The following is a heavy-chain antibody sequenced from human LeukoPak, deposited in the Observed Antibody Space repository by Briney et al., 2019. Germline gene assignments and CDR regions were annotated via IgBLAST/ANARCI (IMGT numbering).Heavy chain of an antibody. D-gene: IGHD3-9*01. J-gene: IGHJ4*02. CDR1: GYTSTGYY. Sequence: ASVKVSCKASGYTSTGYYMHWVRQAPGQGLEWMGWINPNSGGTNYAQKFQGRVTMTRDTSISTAYMELSRLRSDDTAVYYCARGVARDIRYFDWLLFGYWGQGTLVTVSS. CDR2: INPNSGGT. V-gene: IGHV1-2*02. CDR3: ARGVARDIRYFDWLLFGY.